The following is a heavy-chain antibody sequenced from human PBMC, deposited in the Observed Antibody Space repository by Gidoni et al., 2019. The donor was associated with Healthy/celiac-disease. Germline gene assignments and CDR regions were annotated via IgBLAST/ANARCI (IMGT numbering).Heavy chain of an antibody. V-gene: IGHV4-61*02. Sequence: QVQLQESGPGLVKPSQTLSLTCTVSGGSISSGSCYWSWIRQPAGKGLEWIGRIYTSGSTNYNPSLKSRVTISVDTSKNQFSLKLSSVTAADTAVYYCARDVRYYFNYYMDVWGKGTTVTVSS. CDR1: GGSISSGSCY. CDR3: ARDVRYYFNYYMDV. D-gene: IGHD2-21*01. CDR2: IYTSGST. J-gene: IGHJ6*03.